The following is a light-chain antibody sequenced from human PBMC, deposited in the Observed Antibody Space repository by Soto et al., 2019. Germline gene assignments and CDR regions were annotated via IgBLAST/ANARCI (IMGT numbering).Light chain of an antibody. CDR1: SSDIGGYEH. Sequence: QSALTQPSSMSGSPGQSITISCTGTSSDIGGYEHVSWYQQRPGRAPKVLIYDVSIRPSEVSNRFSGSKSGDTASLTISGLQAEDEAVYYCASKTTSSTVLFGGGTKLTVL. V-gene: IGLV2-14*03. CDR3: ASKTTSSTVL. CDR2: DVS. J-gene: IGLJ2*01.